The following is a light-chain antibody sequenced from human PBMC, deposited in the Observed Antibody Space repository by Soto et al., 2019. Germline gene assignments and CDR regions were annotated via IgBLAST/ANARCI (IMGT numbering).Light chain of an antibody. CDR3: QSYDSSLSGSV. CDR2: GNS. V-gene: IGLV2-11*01. Sequence: QSALTQPPSASGSPGQSITISCTGTTRDVGAYNFVSWYRQLPGKAPKLLIYGNSNRPLGVPDRFSGSKSGTSASLAITGLQAEDEADYYCQSYDSSLSGSVFGGGTKLTVL. CDR1: TRDVGAYNF. J-gene: IGLJ2*01.